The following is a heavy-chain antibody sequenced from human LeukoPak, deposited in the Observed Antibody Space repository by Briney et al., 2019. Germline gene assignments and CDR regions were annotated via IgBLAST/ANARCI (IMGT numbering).Heavy chain of an antibody. V-gene: IGHV3-33*01. Sequence: GGSLRLSCTASGFTFSSHGFHWVRQAPGKGLEWVAVIWYDGSNKYYADSVKGRFTISRDNSKNTLYLQMNSLRAEDTAVYYCARDLWQRGYSYGYVDYWGQGTLVTVSS. CDR1: GFTFSSHG. CDR3: ARDLWQRGYSYGYVDY. D-gene: IGHD5-18*01. CDR2: IWYDGSNK. J-gene: IGHJ4*02.